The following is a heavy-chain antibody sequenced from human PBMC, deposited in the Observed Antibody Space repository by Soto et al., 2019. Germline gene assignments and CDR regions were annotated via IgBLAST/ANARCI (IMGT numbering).Heavy chain of an antibody. J-gene: IGHJ4*02. CDR1: GFTFSRFW. V-gene: IGHV3-74*01. Sequence: LRLSCAASGFTFSRFWMHWVRQAPGKGLVWVSRINTDGSSTTYADSVKGRFTISRDNAKNTLYLQMDSLRAEDTGVYYCTRDPGAYSSTWSFYFDSWGQGTLVTVSS. D-gene: IGHD6-13*01. CDR2: INTDGSST. CDR3: TRDPGAYSSTWSFYFDS.